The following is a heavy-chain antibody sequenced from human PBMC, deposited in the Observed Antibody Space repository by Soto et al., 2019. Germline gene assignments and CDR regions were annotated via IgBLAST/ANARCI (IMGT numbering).Heavy chain of an antibody. Sequence: EVQLLESGGGLAQSGGSLRLSCAASGFTFDNYGMSWVRQAPGKGLEWVSIISDSGVSTYYADSVKGRFTISRDNSKNTLFLQMNSLRPDDTATYYCVREGYSGSYAAFWGQGSLVTVSS. CDR2: ISDSGVST. J-gene: IGHJ4*02. D-gene: IGHD1-26*01. CDR1: GFTFDNYG. V-gene: IGHV3-23*01. CDR3: VREGYSGSYAAF.